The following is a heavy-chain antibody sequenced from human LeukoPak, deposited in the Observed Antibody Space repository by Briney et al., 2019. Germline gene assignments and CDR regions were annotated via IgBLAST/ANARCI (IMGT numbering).Heavy chain of an antibody. V-gene: IGHV3-53*01. CDR2: IYSGGST. D-gene: IGHD6-19*01. J-gene: IGHJ4*02. CDR3: ARGRRPSGWYLDY. Sequence: PGGSLRLSCAAHGFTVSDNYMSWVRQAPGEGLEWVSIIYSGGSTDYTDSVKGRFTISRANSKNTLYLQMNNLKAEDTAMYYCARGRRPSGWYLDYWGQGTLVTVSS. CDR1: GFTVSDNY.